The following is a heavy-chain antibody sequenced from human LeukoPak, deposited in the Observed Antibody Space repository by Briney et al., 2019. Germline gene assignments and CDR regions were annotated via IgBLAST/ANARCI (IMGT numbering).Heavy chain of an antibody. D-gene: IGHD6-13*01. CDR3: ARVATGYSRSWYQRYYYYMDV. CDR2: IYTSGST. V-gene: IGHV4-4*07. CDR1: GGSISSYY. Sequence: SETLSLTCTVSGGSISSYYWSWIRQPAGKGLEWIGRIYTSGSTNYNPSLKSRVTISVDKSKNQFSLKLSSVTAADTAVYYCARVATGYSRSWYQRYYYYMDVWGKGTTVTVSS. J-gene: IGHJ6*03.